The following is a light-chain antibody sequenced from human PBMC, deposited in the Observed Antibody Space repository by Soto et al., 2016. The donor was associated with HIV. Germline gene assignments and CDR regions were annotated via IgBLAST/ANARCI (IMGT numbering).Light chain of an antibody. Sequence: SLSASVGDRVTITCRASQAIYNSLAWYQQRPGKAPKLLVYLASRLQSGVPSRFSGSGAGTDYTLTINSLQPEDFATYYCQQYYSTLALTFGGGTTVEMK. CDR3: QQYYSTLALT. CDR1: QAIYNS. CDR2: LAS. V-gene: IGKV1-NL1*01. J-gene: IGKJ4*01.